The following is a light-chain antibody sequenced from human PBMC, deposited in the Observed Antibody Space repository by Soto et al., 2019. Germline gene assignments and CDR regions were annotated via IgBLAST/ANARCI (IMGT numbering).Light chain of an antibody. Sequence: ELVMTQSPATLSASPGERVTLSCRASQSVRSNLAWYQQKPGQSPRLLIYGASTRATGIPARFSGSGSGTDFTLTISRLEPEDFAIYYCQQRSNWPWTFGQGTKVDIK. J-gene: IGKJ1*01. CDR1: QSVRSN. V-gene: IGKV3-15*01. CDR2: GAS. CDR3: QQRSNWPWT.